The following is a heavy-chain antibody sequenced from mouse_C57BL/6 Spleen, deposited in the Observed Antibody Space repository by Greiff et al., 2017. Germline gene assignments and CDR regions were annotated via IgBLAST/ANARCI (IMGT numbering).Heavy chain of an antibody. V-gene: IGHV1-64*01. J-gene: IGHJ2*01. D-gene: IGHD1-1*01. CDR3: ARCTTVVAPDY. Sequence: QVQLQQPGAELVKPGASVKLSCKASGYTFTSYWMHWVKQRPGQGLEWIGMIHPNSGSTNYNEKFKSKATLTVDKSSSTAYMQLSSLTSEDSAVYYCARCTTVVAPDYWGQGTTLTVSS. CDR2: IHPNSGST. CDR1: GYTFTSYW.